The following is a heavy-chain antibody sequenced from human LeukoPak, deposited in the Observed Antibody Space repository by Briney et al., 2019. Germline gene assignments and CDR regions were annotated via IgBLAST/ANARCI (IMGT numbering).Heavy chain of an antibody. CDR3: FACYGSGVGSHFDY. CDR1: GYTFTGYY. Sequence: GASEKVSCKASGYTFTGYYMHWVRQAPGHGLEWMGRMNPNRGGTNYVQKFQGRVTMPRDTSISTAYMEQSRLRTDDTAVYYCFACYGSGVGSHFDYWGQGTLVTVSS. V-gene: IGHV1-2*06. D-gene: IGHD3-10*01. CDR2: MNPNRGGT. J-gene: IGHJ4*02.